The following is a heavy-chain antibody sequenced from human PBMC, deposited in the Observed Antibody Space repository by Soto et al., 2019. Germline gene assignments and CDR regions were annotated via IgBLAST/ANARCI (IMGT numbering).Heavy chain of an antibody. CDR2: ISWNGGSI. J-gene: IGHJ6*03. V-gene: IGHV3-9*01. D-gene: IGHD2-2*01. CDR3: AKTFSPAGQSYYYYYYMDV. CDR1: GFTFNDYA. Sequence: GGSLRLSCAASGFTFNDYAMHWVRQAPGKGLEWVSGISWNGGSIGYADSVKGRFTISRDNAKNSLYLQMNSLRAEDTALYYCAKTFSPAGQSYYYYYYMDVWGKGTTVTVSS.